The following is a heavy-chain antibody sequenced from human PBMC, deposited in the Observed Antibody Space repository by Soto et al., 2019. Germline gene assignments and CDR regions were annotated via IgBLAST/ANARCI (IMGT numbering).Heavy chain of an antibody. D-gene: IGHD4-17*01. J-gene: IGHJ6*02. V-gene: IGHV3-30-3*01. CDR1: GFTFNIYA. CDR3: AREDDYGYRYINYGLDV. Sequence: QAHLVESGGGVVQPGRSLRLSCAASGFTFNIYALHWVRQAPGKGLEWVAVISFDGTKTYYSDSVKGRFTISRDNLKNTLYLQMSNVRVEDAALYFCAREDDYGYRYINYGLDVWGQGTTVTVSS. CDR2: ISFDGTKT.